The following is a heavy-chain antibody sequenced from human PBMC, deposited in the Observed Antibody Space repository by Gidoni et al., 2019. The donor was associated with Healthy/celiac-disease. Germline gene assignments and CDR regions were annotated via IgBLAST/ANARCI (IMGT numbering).Heavy chain of an antibody. CDR1: GFTFSSYA. J-gene: IGHJ4*02. CDR3: AKVKGYYGEKEFDY. D-gene: IGHD4-17*01. Sequence: EVQLLESGGGLVQPGGSLRLSCSASGFTFSSYAMSWVRQAPGKGLEWVSAISGIGGSTYYADSVKGRFTISRDNSKNTLYLQMNSLRAEDTAVYYCAKVKGYYGEKEFDYWGQGTLVTVSS. CDR2: ISGIGGST. V-gene: IGHV3-23*01.